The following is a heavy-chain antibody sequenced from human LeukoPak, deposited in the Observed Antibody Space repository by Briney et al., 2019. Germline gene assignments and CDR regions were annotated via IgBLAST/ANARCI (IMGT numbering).Heavy chain of an antibody. CDR2: ISWNSGSI. V-gene: IGHV3-9*01. CDR3: AKGGRIVGATYDAFDI. D-gene: IGHD1-26*01. Sequence: GRSLRLSCAASGFTFDDYAMHWVRQAPGKRLEWVSGISWNSGSIGYADSVKGRFTISRDNAKNSLYLQMNSLRAEDTALYYCAKGGRIVGATYDAFDIWGQGTMVTVSS. CDR1: GFTFDDYA. J-gene: IGHJ3*02.